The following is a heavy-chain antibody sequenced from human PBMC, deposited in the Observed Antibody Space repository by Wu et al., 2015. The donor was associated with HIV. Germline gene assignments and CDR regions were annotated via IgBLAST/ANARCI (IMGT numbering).Heavy chain of an antibody. CDR1: GGTFSSYA. Sequence: QVQLVQSGAEVKKPGSSVKVSCKASGGTFSSYAISWVRQAPGQGLEWMGGIIPIFGTANYAQKFQGRVTITADESTSTAYMELSSLRSEDTAVYYCATRYDFWSGEPQYYYYYYMDVWGKGDHG. CDR3: ATRYDFWSGEPQYYYYYYMDV. D-gene: IGHD3-3*01. J-gene: IGHJ6*03. CDR2: IIPIFGTA. V-gene: IGHV1-69*12.